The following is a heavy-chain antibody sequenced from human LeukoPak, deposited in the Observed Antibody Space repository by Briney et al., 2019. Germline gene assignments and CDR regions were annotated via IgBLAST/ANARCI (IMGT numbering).Heavy chain of an antibody. V-gene: IGHV1-18*01. CDR1: GYTFTSYG. CDR2: ISAYNGNT. D-gene: IGHD2-21*02. Sequence: ASVKVSCKASGYTFTSYGISWVRQAPGQGLEWMGWISAYNGNTNYAQKLQGRVTMTTDTSTSTAYMELRSLRSDDTAVYYCARDQVVSGHIVAVTAIPYFDYWGQGTLATVSS. CDR3: ARDQVVSGHIVAVTAIPYFDY. J-gene: IGHJ4*02.